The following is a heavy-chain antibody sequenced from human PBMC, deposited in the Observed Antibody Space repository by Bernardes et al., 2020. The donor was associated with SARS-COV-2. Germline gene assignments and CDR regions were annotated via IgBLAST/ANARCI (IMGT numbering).Heavy chain of an antibody. Sequence: ASVKVSCTSSGYTFTNYGISWVRQAPGQGLEWMGWISTYNGNTKYAQKFQGRAIMTTDTSTSTAYMELRSLRSDDTAVYYCAREECYTTFCYRGDFDYWGQGTLVTVST. J-gene: IGHJ4*02. V-gene: IGHV1-18*01. D-gene: IGHD2-2*02. CDR3: AREECYTTFCYRGDFDY. CDR1: GYTFTNYG. CDR2: ISTYNGNT.